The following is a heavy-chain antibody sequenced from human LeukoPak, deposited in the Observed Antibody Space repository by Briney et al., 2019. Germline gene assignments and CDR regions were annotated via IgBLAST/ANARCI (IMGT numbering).Heavy chain of an antibody. CDR2: ISGSGGST. Sequence: GGSLRLSCAASGFTFSSYAMSWVRQAPGKGLEWVSAISGSGGSTYYADSVKGRFTISRDNSKNTLYLQMNSLRAEDTAVCYCAITPYYDFWSGYFYWGQGTLVTVSS. D-gene: IGHD3-3*01. J-gene: IGHJ4*02. CDR3: AITPYYDFWSGYFY. V-gene: IGHV3-23*01. CDR1: GFTFSSYA.